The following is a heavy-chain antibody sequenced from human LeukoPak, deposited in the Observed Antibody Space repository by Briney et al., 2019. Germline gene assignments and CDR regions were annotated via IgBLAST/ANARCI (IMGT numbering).Heavy chain of an antibody. V-gene: IGHV1-69*04. CDR3: ARDSGYYGDFTYYYGMDV. J-gene: IGHJ6*02. Sequence: GASVKVSCKASGGTFSSYAISWVRQAPGQGLEWMGRLIPILGIANYAQKFQGRVTITADKSTSTAYMELSSLRSEDTAVYYCARDSGYYGDFTYYYGMDVWGQGTTVTVSS. CDR1: GGTFSSYA. CDR2: LIPILGIA. D-gene: IGHD4-17*01.